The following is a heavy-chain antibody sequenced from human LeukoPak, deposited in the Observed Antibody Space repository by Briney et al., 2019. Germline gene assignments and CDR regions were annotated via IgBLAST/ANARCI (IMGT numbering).Heavy chain of an antibody. D-gene: IGHD1-20*01. CDR2: ISGSGGST. V-gene: IGHV3-23*01. CDR3: ARGTEANNWNDLIGYYGMDV. J-gene: IGHJ6*02. CDR1: GFTFSSYA. Sequence: GGSLRLSRAASGFTFSSYAMSWARQAPGKGLEWVSDISGSGGSTYYADSVKGRFTISRDNSKNTLYLQMNSLRAEDTAVYYCARGTEANNWNDLIGYYGMDVWGQGTTVTVSS.